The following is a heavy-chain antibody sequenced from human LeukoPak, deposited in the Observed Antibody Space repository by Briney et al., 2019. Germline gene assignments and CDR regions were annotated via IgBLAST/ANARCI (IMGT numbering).Heavy chain of an antibody. J-gene: IGHJ4*02. CDR2: IVVGSGNT. Sequence: GASVKVSCKASGFTFTSSAVQGVRQARGQRLEWIGWIVVGSGNTNYAQKFQERVTITRDMPTSTAYMELSSLRSEDTAVYFCARDQNDLLLGLDYWGQGTLVSVSS. V-gene: IGHV1-58*01. CDR3: ARDQNDLLLGLDY. D-gene: IGHD3-10*01. CDR1: GFTFTSSA.